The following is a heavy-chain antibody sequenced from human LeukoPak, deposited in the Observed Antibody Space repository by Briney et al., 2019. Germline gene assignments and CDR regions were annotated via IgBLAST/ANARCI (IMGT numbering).Heavy chain of an antibody. CDR3: ARAAAAAGGQYFDY. V-gene: IGHV4-4*07. CDR1: LGSITTYY. Sequence: SETLCLTCTLSLGSITTYYSSSIRQPPGKGLEWIRRIYTNENTNYNPSLRSRDTMSVDTSKNQFSLKLSSVTAADTAVYYCARAAAAAGGQYFDYWGQGTLVAVS. CDR2: IYTNENT. J-gene: IGHJ4*02. D-gene: IGHD6-13*01.